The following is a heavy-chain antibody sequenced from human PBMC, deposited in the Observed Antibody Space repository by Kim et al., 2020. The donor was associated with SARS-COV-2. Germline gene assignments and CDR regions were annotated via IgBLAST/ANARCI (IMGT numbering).Heavy chain of an antibody. Sequence: GGSLRLSCAASGFTVSSNYMSWVRQAPGKGLEWVSVIYSGGSTYYADSVKGRFTISRDNSKNTLYLQMNSLRAEDTAVYYCARDKGAYCGGDCYSGWFDPWGQGTLVTVSS. CDR1: GFTVSSNY. CDR3: ARDKGAYCGGDCYSGWFDP. CDR2: IYSGGST. J-gene: IGHJ5*02. D-gene: IGHD2-21*01. V-gene: IGHV3-53*01.